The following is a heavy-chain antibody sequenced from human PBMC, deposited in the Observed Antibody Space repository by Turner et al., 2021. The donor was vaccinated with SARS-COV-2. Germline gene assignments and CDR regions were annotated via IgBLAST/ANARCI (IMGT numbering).Heavy chain of an antibody. D-gene: IGHD3-16*01. CDR3: ARRGDY. CDR2: MYYSGTT. J-gene: IGHJ4*02. CDR1: GGFISSYDYY. Sequence: QLQVSGLGVVKPSETLSLTCTVSGGFISSYDYYWDWIRQPPGMGLEWIGSMYYSGTTHYNPSLRGRVTISIDTSKNQFSLKVTSVTATDTAVYYCARRGDYWGQGMLVTVSS. V-gene: IGHV4-39*01.